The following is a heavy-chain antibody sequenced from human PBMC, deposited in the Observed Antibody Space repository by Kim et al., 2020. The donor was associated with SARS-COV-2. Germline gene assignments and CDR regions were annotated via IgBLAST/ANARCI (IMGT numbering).Heavy chain of an antibody. CDR3: ARVGFFRPFDD. D-gene: IGHD3-3*01. CDR2: IYHSGGT. Sequence: SETLSLTCAVSGGSITSSHWWNWVRQPPGKGLEWIGEIYHSGGTNYNPSLKSRVTISVDKSKNQFSLSLNSVTAADTAVYYCARVGFFRPFDDWGQGTLV. V-gene: IGHV4-4*02. J-gene: IGHJ4*02. CDR1: GGSITSSHW.